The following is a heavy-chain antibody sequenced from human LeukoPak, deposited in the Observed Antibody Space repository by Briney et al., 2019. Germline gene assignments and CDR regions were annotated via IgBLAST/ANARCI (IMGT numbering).Heavy chain of an antibody. CDR2: IRYDGINK. V-gene: IGHV3-30*02. Sequence: GGSLRLSCAASGLSFSSYGMHWVRQAPGKGLEWVAFIRYDGINKYYADSVKGRFTISRDNSKNTLYLQMNSLRAEDTAVYYCAKDRGSSWYTAFDYWGQGTLVTVSS. J-gene: IGHJ4*02. CDR3: AKDRGSSWYTAFDY. D-gene: IGHD6-13*01. CDR1: GLSFSSYG.